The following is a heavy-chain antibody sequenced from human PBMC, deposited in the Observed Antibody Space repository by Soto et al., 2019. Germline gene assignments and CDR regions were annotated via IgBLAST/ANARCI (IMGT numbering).Heavy chain of an antibody. V-gene: IGHV4-30-2*01. D-gene: IGHD2-2*01. Sequence: QLQLQESGSGLVKPSQTLSLTCAVSGGSISSGGYSWSWIRQPPGKGLEWIGYIYHSGSTYYNPSIKSRVSISVDRSKNQCSLKLSYLPAADTAVYYCARVPAYWGQGTLVTVSS. CDR2: IYHSGST. CDR3: ARVPAY. CDR1: GGSISSGGYS. J-gene: IGHJ4*02.